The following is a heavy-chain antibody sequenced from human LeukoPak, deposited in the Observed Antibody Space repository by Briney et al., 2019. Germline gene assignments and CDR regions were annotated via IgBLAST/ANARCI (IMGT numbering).Heavy chain of an antibody. Sequence: SETLSLTCTVSGGSISRGDCYWSWIRQPPGKGLEWIGYISYSASTYYNPSLKSRVTISVDTSKNQFSLKLSSVTAADTAVYFCARVYYDSSGLAQFDYWGQGTLVTVSS. J-gene: IGHJ4*02. D-gene: IGHD3-22*01. CDR2: ISYSAST. CDR3: ARVYYDSSGLAQFDY. CDR1: GGSISRGDCY. V-gene: IGHV4-30-4*08.